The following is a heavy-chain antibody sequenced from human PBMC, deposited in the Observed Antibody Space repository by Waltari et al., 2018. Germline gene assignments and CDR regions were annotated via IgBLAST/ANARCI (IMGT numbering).Heavy chain of an antibody. CDR2: INLSGTT. CDR3: ARASFRDGAFDI. CDR1: GDTFTGYY. Sequence: QVQLQQWGAGLVKHSETLSLTCAVHGDTFTGYYWNWLRQTPGKGLEWVGRINLSGTTIYNPSLNGRVAISIDTSKNQFSLELNSMSAADTAVYYCARASFRDGAFDIWGQGTMVTVSS. D-gene: IGHD3-16*02. V-gene: IGHV4-34*02. J-gene: IGHJ3*02.